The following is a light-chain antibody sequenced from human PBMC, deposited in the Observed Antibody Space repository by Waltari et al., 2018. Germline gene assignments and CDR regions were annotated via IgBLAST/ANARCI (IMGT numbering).Light chain of an antibody. J-gene: IGKJ1*01. CDR1: PSILFSSTNKSY. CDR3: QQYYSNPRT. Sequence: DIVMTQSPDSLAVSLGARATINCKSSPSILFSSTNKSYFAWYQQKPGQSPKLVIYWASTRESGVPDRFSGSGSGTDFTLTISSLQAEDVAVYYCQQYYSNPRTFGQGTKVEIK. CDR2: WAS. V-gene: IGKV4-1*01.